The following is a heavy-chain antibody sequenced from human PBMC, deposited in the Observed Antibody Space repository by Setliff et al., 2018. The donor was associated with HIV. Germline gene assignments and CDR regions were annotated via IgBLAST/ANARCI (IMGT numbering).Heavy chain of an antibody. CDR2: INHSGST. V-gene: IGHV4-34*01. Sequence: PSETLSLTCAVYGGSFSGYYWSWIRQPPGKGLEWIGEINHSGSTNYNPSLKSRVTISVETSQNLFSLRLRSVTAADTAVYYCASLRGEFDYWGQGTLVTVSS. J-gene: IGHJ4*02. CDR3: ASLRGEFDY. D-gene: IGHD3-16*01. CDR1: GGSFSGYY.